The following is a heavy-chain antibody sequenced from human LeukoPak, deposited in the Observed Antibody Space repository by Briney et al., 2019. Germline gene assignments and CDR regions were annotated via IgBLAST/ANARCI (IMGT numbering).Heavy chain of an antibody. D-gene: IGHD1-26*01. CDR1: RYAFTDYY. CDR3: AGGGSAVDY. V-gene: IGHV1-2*02. CDR2: INPNSGGT. Sequence: ASVTVSCKASRYAFTDYYMHWLRQAPGQGLEWMGWINPNSGGTNYAQKFQGRVTMTRETSIRTALSERRGLISVVTAMYDCAGGGSAVDYWGQGTLVTVSS. J-gene: IGHJ4*02.